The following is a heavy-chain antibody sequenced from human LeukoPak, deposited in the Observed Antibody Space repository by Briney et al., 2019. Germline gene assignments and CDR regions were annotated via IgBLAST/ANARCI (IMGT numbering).Heavy chain of an antibody. D-gene: IGHD3-22*01. Sequence: PSETLSLTCTIFGDSVSRSDSYWDRIRQPPGKGLEWIGTIYYSGRTYYSPSLKSRVTLSVDMSNNQFSLTLSSVTAADTALYFCARRRYYDSSGYLEWGQGTLVTVSS. CDR3: ARRRYYDSSGYLE. CDR2: IYYSGRT. CDR1: GDSVSRSDSY. J-gene: IGHJ1*01. V-gene: IGHV4-39*01.